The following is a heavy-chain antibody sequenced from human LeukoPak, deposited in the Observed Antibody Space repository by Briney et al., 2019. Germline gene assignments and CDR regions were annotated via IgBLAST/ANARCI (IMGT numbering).Heavy chain of an antibody. CDR2: INPKSGDT. CDR1: GYTFSDYY. Sequence: ASVKVSCKASGYTFSDYYMHWVRQAPGQGLEWIGWINPKSGDTKYAQKFQARVTMTRDTSITTTYIEVSRLSSDDTAVYYCARQNTGQLDYWGQGTLVTVSS. CDR3: ARQNTGQLDY. V-gene: IGHV1-2*02. D-gene: IGHD2-8*02. J-gene: IGHJ4*02.